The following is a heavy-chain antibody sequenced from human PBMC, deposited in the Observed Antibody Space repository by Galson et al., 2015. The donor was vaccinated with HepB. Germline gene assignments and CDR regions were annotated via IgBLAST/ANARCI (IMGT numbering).Heavy chain of an antibody. Sequence: SVKVSCKASGYTFTDYYIHWVRQAPGQGLEWMGLLNPNSGGTDYAQKFQDRVTMTRDTSISTAYLELSGLTSDDTAMYYCAREIPAANWGGGMDVWGQGTTVPVSS. CDR3: AREIPAANWGGGMDV. CDR2: LNPNSGGT. D-gene: IGHD2-2*01. V-gene: IGHV1-2*02. CDR1: GYTFTDYY. J-gene: IGHJ6*02.